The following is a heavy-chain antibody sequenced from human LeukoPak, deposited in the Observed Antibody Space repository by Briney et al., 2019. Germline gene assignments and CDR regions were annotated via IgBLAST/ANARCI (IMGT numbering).Heavy chain of an antibody. D-gene: IGHD4-17*01. V-gene: IGHV3-30*02. CDR3: AKSYGADYFDY. CDR2: IQFDESNN. J-gene: IGHJ4*02. Sequence: PGGSLRLSCAASGFTFSSYGMHSVRQAPGNGLEWAAFIQFDESNNYYADSVKGRFTISRDNSKNTMYLQMNSLRAEDTAVYYCAKSYGADYFDYWGQGTLVIVSS. CDR1: GFTFSSYG.